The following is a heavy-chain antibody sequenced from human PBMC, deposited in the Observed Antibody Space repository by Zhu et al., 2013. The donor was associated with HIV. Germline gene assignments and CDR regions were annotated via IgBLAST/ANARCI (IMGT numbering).Heavy chain of an antibody. CDR3: ARTFHDNTRGFDL. Sequence: HLVQSGAEVKKPGASVKVSCKASGYSFTGYYIHWVRQAPGHGLQWMGWMNPNSADTKYLQSFQGRVTMTRDTSITTAYMELRSLTSGDTAVYYCARTFHDNTRGFDLWGQGTLVTVSS. CDR1: GYSFTGYY. D-gene: IGHD2-2*01. CDR2: MNPNSADT. V-gene: IGHV1-2*02. J-gene: IGHJ4*02.